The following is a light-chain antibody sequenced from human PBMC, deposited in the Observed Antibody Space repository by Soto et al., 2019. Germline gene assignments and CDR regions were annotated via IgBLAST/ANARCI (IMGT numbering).Light chain of an antibody. CDR1: SSDVGSYNL. CDR3: CSDAGSSTPAV. CDR2: EGS. J-gene: IGLJ7*01. V-gene: IGLV2-23*01. Sequence: QSVLTQPASVSGSPGQSITISCTGTSSDVGSYNLVSWYQQHPGKAPKLMIYEGSKRPSGVSNRFSGSKSGNTASLTISGLQAEDEADYYCCSDAGSSTPAVFGGGTQLTVL.